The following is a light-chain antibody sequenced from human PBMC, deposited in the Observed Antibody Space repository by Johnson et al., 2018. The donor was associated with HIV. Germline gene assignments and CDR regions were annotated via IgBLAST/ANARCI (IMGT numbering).Light chain of an antibody. CDR2: EDS. J-gene: IGLJ1*01. Sequence: VLTQPPSVSVSPGQTARITCSGDALPKKYAYWYQQKSGQAPVLVIYEDSKRPSGIPERFSGSKSGTSATLGITGLQTGDEADYYCGTWDSSLSAPYIFGTGTKVTVL. CDR1: ALPKKY. V-gene: IGLV3-10*01. CDR3: GTWDSSLSAPYI.